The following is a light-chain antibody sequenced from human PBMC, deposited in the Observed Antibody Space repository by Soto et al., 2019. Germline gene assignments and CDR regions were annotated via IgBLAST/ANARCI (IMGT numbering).Light chain of an antibody. CDR2: DVT. CDR3: SSYTSSSTYV. CDR1: RSDVGGYNY. V-gene: IGLV2-14*01. J-gene: IGLJ1*01. Sequence: QSVLTQPASVSGSPGQSITLSCTGNRSDVGGYNYVYWHQQHPGKAPKLMIYDVTNRPSGVSDRFSGSKSGNTASLTISGLQAEDEADYYCSSYTSSSTYVFGAGTKVTVL.